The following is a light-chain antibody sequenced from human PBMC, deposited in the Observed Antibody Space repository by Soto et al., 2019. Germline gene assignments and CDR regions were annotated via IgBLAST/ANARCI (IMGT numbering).Light chain of an antibody. J-gene: IGLJ2*01. CDR2: EVT. Sequence: QSVLTQPASVSGSPGQSITISCTGTSSDVGSYNLVSWYQQYPGKAPKLMIYEVTKRPSGVSNRFSGSKSGNTASLTISGLQAEDEADYYCCSYAGSSTVVVFGGGTELTVL. CDR3: CSYAGSSTVVV. CDR1: SSDVGSYNL. V-gene: IGLV2-23*02.